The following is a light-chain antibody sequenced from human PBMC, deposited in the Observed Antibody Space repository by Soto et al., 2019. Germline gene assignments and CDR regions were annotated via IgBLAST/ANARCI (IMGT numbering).Light chain of an antibody. J-gene: IGLJ1*01. CDR3: SSYGGSNNYV. V-gene: IGLV2-8*01. CDR1: SSDVGGYNY. Sequence: QSALTQPPSASGSPGQSVTISCTGTSSDVGGYNYVSWYQHHPGKAPKLMIYEVSKRPSGVPDRFSGSKSGNTASLTVSGLQAEDEADYYCSSYGGSNNYVFGTGTKFTVL. CDR2: EVS.